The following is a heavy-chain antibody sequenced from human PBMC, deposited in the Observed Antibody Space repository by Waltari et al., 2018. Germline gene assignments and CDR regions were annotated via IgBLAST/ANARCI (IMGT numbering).Heavy chain of an antibody. D-gene: IGHD3-3*01. V-gene: IGHV1-2*06. Sequence: QVQLVQSGAEVKRPGASVMVSGKASGYTLSGYYINWVRQAPGQGLEWMGRFNPSSGDTDYAQKFQGRVTMTRDTSINTAYLELTSLTSDDTAVYYCAKTGDFYSLEYWGQGSLVTVSS. CDR3: AKTGDFYSLEY. CDR1: GYTLSGYY. J-gene: IGHJ4*02. CDR2: FNPSSGDT.